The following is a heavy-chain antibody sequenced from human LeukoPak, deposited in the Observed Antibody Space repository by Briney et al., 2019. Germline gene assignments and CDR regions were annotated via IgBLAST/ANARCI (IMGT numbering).Heavy chain of an antibody. CDR2: IYYSGST. CDR1: GGSISSSSYY. D-gene: IGHD5-12*01. Sequence: SDTLSLTCTLSGGSISSSSYYWRWIRQPPGKGLEWIGGIYYSGSTYYNPSLKSRVTISVDTSKNQFSLKLSSVTAADTAVYYCAIHGYSGYDYWGQGTLVTVSS. CDR3: AIHGYSGYDY. J-gene: IGHJ4*02. V-gene: IGHV4-39*01.